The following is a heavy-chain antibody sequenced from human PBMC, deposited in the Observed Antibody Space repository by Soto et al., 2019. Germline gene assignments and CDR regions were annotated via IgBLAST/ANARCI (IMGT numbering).Heavy chain of an antibody. V-gene: IGHV4-31*03. CDR2: IFYSGST. CDR1: GGSISSGGYY. Sequence: QVQLQESGPGLVKPSQTLSLTCTVSGGSISSGGYYWSWIRQHPGKGLEWIGYIFYSGSTYYNPSLKSRLTILLDTSKNQFSLKLTFVTAADTAVYYCASRSGPYLDAFDIWGQGTKVIVSS. CDR3: ASRSGPYLDAFDI. D-gene: IGHD2-15*01. J-gene: IGHJ3*02.